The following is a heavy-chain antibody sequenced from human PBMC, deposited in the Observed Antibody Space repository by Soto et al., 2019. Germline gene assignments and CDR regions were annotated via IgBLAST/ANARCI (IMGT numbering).Heavy chain of an antibody. D-gene: IGHD3-9*01. CDR3: ASLTGIYYMDV. CDR1: GYTFTSYG. CDR2: TVANNGYT. V-gene: IGHV1-18*01. Sequence: ASVKVSCKASGYTFTSYGISWVRQAPGQGLEWMGWTVANNGYTKYAQNLQGRVTLITDTSTSTAYMELRSLRSDDTAVYYCASLTGIYYMDVWGKGTTVTVSS. J-gene: IGHJ6*03.